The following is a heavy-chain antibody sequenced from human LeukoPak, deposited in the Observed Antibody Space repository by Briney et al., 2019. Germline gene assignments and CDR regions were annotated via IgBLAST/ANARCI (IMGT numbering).Heavy chain of an antibody. CDR3: AGDILAVAGTGYFDS. Sequence: PGGSLRLSCAASGFTFSSYAMHWVRQAPGKGLEWVAVISFDGSNKYYADSVKGRFTISRDNSKNTLYLQMNSLRAEDTAVYYCAGDILAVAGTGYFDSWGQGTLVTASS. CDR2: ISFDGSNK. J-gene: IGHJ4*02. V-gene: IGHV3-30-3*01. D-gene: IGHD6-19*01. CDR1: GFTFSSYA.